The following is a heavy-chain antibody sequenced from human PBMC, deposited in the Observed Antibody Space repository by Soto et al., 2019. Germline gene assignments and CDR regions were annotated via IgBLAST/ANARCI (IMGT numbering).Heavy chain of an antibody. V-gene: IGHV3-23*01. CDR1: GFPFNTYA. D-gene: IGHD2-21*01. Sequence: GGSLRLSCEASGFPFNTYAMASFRQVPGMGLEWVSTTSIGGNTDLAESVRGRFTVSRDNSKNTLYLQMTNLRVEDAAIYFCARDLRPGLIVPTKSGFDPWGQGTRVTVSS. CDR3: ARDLRPGLIVPTKSGFDP. CDR2: TSIGGNT. J-gene: IGHJ5*02.